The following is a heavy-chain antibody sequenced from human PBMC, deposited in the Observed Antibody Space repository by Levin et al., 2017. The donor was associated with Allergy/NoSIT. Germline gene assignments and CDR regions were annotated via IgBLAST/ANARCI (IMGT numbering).Heavy chain of an antibody. V-gene: IGHV4-59*08. CDR3: ARSYYDFWSGYNYYFDY. CDR2: IYYSGST. Sequence: PSETLSLTCTVSGGSISSYYWSWIRQPPGKGLEWIGYIYYSGSTNYNPSLKSRVTISVDTSKNQFSLKLSSVTAADTAVYYCARSYYDFWSGYNYYFDYWGQGTLVTVSS. D-gene: IGHD3-3*01. CDR1: GGSISSYY. J-gene: IGHJ4*02.